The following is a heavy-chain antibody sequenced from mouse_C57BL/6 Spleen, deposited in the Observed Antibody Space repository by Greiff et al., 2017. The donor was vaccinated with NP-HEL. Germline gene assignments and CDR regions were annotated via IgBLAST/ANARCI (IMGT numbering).Heavy chain of an antibody. J-gene: IGHJ2*01. CDR1: GFTFSSYA. D-gene: IGHD1-1*01. CDR2: ISDGGSYT. CDR3: ARDREYYGSVDY. V-gene: IGHV5-4*01. Sequence: EVQVVESGGGLVKPGGSLKLSCAASGFTFSSYAMSWVRQTPEKRLEWVATISDGGSYTYYPDNVKGRFTISRDNAKNNLYLQMSHLQSEDTAMYYCARDREYYGSVDYWGQGTTLTVSS.